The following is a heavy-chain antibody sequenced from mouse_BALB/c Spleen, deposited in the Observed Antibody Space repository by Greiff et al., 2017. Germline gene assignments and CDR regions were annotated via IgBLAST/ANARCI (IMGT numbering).Heavy chain of an antibody. CDR2: ISSGGST. CDR1: GFTFSSYA. CDR3: ASDYPMDY. J-gene: IGHJ4*01. D-gene: IGHD2-4*01. Sequence: EVQLVESGGGLVKPGGSLKLSCAASGFTFSSYAMSWVRQTPEKRLEWVASISSGGSTYYPDSVKGRFTISRDNARNILYLQMSSLRSEDTAMYYCASDYPMDYWGQGTSVTVSS. V-gene: IGHV5-6-5*01.